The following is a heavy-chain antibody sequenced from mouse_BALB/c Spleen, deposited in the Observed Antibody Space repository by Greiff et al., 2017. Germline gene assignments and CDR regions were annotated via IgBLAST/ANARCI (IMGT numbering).Heavy chain of an antibody. CDR3: ARGWLRRFAY. J-gene: IGHJ3*01. CDR2: ISSGGGST. V-gene: IGHV5-12-1*01. D-gene: IGHD2-2*01. CDR1: GFAFSSYD. Sequence: EVQLKESGGGLVKPGGSLKLSCAASGFAFSSYDMSWVRQTPEKRLEWVAYISSGGGSTYYPDTVKGRFTISRDNAKNTLYLQMSSLKSEDTAMYYCARGWLRRFAYWGQGTLVTVSA.